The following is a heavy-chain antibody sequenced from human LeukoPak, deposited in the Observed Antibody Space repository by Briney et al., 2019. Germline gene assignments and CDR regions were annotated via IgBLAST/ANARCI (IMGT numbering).Heavy chain of an antibody. CDR1: GFTFSSYT. D-gene: IGHD6-19*01. J-gene: IGHJ4*02. CDR3: ARARIPVPGTRPFDF. CDR2: ISSTSTYI. V-gene: IGHV3-21*01. Sequence: GGSLRLSCAASGFTFSSYTMNWVRQAPGKGLEWVSSISSTSTYIYYADSVKGRFTISRDNAKNALYLQMKSLRAEDTAVYYCARARIPVPGTRPFDFWGQGTLVTVPS.